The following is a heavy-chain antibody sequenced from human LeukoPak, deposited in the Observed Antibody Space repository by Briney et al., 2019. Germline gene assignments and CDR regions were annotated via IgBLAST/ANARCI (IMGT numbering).Heavy chain of an antibody. CDR3: AKGSHYYDSSGYYNYKYFQH. D-gene: IGHD3-22*01. CDR1: GFTFSSYA. J-gene: IGHJ1*01. CDR2: ISGSGGST. Sequence: PGGSLRLSCAASGFTFSSYAMSWLRQAPGKGLEWVSAISGSGGSTYYADSVKGRFTISRDNSKNTLYLQMNSLRAEDTAVYYCAKGSHYYDSSGYYNYKYFQHWGQGTLVTVSS. V-gene: IGHV3-23*01.